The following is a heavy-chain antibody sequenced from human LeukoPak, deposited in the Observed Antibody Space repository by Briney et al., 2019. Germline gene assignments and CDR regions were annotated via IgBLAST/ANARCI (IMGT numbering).Heavy chain of an antibody. Sequence: ASVKVSCKASGYTFSSYAISWVRQAPGQGLEWMGWMNPNSGNTGYAQKFQGRVTMTRNTSINTAYMELSSLRSEDTAVYYCARDSNPDYDILTGYPDYWGQGTLVTVSS. CDR2: MNPNSGNT. J-gene: IGHJ4*02. CDR1: GYTFSSYA. V-gene: IGHV1-8*02. D-gene: IGHD3-9*01. CDR3: ARDSNPDYDILTGYPDY.